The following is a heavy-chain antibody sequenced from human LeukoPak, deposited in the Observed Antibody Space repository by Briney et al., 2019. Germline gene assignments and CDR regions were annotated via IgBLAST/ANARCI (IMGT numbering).Heavy chain of an antibody. V-gene: IGHV3-48*04. D-gene: IGHD2-21*02. Sequence: GGSLRLSCAASGFTFSSYSMTWVRQAPGKGLEWVSYISSSSSTIYYADSVKGRFTISRDNAKNSLYLQMNSLRAEDTAVYYCAKPRMHCGGDCFDAFDIWGQGTMVTVSS. J-gene: IGHJ3*02. CDR2: ISSSSSTI. CDR3: AKPRMHCGGDCFDAFDI. CDR1: GFTFSSYS.